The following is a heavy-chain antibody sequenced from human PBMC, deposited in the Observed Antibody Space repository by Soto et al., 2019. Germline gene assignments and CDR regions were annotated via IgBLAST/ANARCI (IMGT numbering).Heavy chain of an antibody. V-gene: IGHV1-8*01. J-gene: IGHJ4*02. CDR1: GYSFTSYD. CDR2: MNPNSGSI. CDR3: ARVSFNALLRFPFDL. D-gene: IGHD5-12*01. Sequence: QVQLVQSGAEVKKPGASVKVSCKASGYSFTSYDVNWVRQASGQGLEWMGWMNPNSGSIVIAQKFQGRVTMTRDSSISTAYMELSSLRPDDSAIYYCARVSFNALLRFPFDLWGQGTEVTVSS.